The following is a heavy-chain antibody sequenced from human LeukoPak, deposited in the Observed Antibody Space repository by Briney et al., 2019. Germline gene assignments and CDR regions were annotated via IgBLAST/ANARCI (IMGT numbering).Heavy chain of an antibody. V-gene: IGHV1-46*01. Sequence: ASVKVSCKASGYTFTSFYMHWVRQAPGQGLEWMGIINPSGDSTTYAQKFQGRVTMTRDMSTSTVYMELRSLRSEDTAVYYCAREYYGSESYPYDYWGQGPLVTVPS. CDR1: GYTFTSFY. CDR3: AREYYGSESYPYDY. D-gene: IGHD3-10*01. J-gene: IGHJ4*02. CDR2: INPSGDST.